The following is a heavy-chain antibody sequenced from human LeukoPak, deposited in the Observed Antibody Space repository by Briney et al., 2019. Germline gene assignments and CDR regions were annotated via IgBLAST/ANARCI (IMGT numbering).Heavy chain of an antibody. J-gene: IGHJ4*02. D-gene: IGHD2-2*02. CDR3: AKQVVPAAITYFDY. Sequence: GGSLRLSCAASGFTFSSYGMHWVRQAPGKGLEWVAFIRYDGSNKYYADSVKGRFTISRDNSKNTLYLRMNSLRAEDTAVYYCAKQVVPAAITYFDYWGQGTLVTVSS. CDR2: IRYDGSNK. CDR1: GFTFSSYG. V-gene: IGHV3-30*02.